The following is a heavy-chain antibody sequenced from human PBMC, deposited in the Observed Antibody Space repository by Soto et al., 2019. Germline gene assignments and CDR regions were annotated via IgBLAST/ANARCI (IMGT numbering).Heavy chain of an antibody. V-gene: IGHV4-39*01. Sequence: PSETLSLTCTVSGGSISSSSYYWGWIRQPPGKGLEWIGSIYYSGSTYYNPSLKSRVTISVDTSKNQFSLKLSSVTAADTAVYYCARQRRSPGYCSGGSCYFFDYWGQGTLVTVSS. D-gene: IGHD2-15*01. CDR3: ARQRRSPGYCSGGSCYFFDY. J-gene: IGHJ4*02. CDR2: IYYSGST. CDR1: GGSISSSSYY.